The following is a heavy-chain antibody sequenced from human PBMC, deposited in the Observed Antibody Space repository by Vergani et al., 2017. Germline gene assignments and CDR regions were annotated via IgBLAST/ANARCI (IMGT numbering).Heavy chain of an antibody. J-gene: IGHJ4*02. CDR1: GFTFSSFG. V-gene: IGHV3-15*01. Sequence: EVQLVESGGGLVQPGGSLRLSCAASGFTFSSFGFHWVRQAPGKGLEWVGRIKSKTDGGTTDYAAPVKGRFTISRDDSKSIAYLQMSSLKAEDTAVYYCTRDRLDDSYAYFDYWGQGSLVTVSP. CDR3: TRDRLDDSYAYFDY. D-gene: IGHD3-16*01. CDR2: IKSKTDGGTT.